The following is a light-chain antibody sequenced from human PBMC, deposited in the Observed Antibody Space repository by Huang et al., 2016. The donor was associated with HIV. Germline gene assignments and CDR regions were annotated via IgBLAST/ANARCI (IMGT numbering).Light chain of an antibody. J-gene: IGKJ1*01. CDR2: AAS. V-gene: IGKV3-15*01. Sequence: EIVMTQSPGTLSVAPGERATLSWMASQNINTNLAWFQQKPGQAPRLLIYAASTRTAEFPARFSGSGSRTEFTLTISSLQSEDIAVYYCQQYNDWPRSFGQGTKVEIK. CDR3: QQYNDWPRS. CDR1: QNINTN.